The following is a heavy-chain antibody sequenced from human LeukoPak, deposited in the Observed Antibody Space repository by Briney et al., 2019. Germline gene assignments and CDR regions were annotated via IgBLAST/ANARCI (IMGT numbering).Heavy chain of an antibody. J-gene: IGHJ6*02. CDR3: ARDPYYGSGSSPPAYGMDV. CDR1: GYTFTIYA. Sequence: ASVNVSFKASGYTFTIYAMHWVRQAPGQRLEWMGWINAGNGNTKYSQKFQGRVTITRDTSASTAYMELSSLRSEDTAVYYCARDPYYGSGSSPPAYGMDVWGQGTTVTASS. D-gene: IGHD3-10*01. CDR2: INAGNGNT. V-gene: IGHV1-3*01.